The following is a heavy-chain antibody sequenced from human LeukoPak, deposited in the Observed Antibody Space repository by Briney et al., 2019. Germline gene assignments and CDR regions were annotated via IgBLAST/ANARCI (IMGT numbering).Heavy chain of an antibody. CDR1: GGTFISYA. CDR3: ARDQTVTTLHGMDV. Sequence: ASVKVSCKASGGTFISYAISWVRQAPGQGLEWMGGIIPIFGTANYAQKFQGRVTITADESTSTAYMELSSLRSEDTAVYYCARDQTVTTLHGMDVWGQGTTVTVSS. J-gene: IGHJ6*02. D-gene: IGHD4-11*01. CDR2: IIPIFGTA. V-gene: IGHV1-69*13.